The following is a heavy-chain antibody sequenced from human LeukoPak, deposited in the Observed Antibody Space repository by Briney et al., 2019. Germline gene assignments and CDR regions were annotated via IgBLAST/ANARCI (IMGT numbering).Heavy chain of an antibody. Sequence: SETLSLTCAVSGGSINNYYWGWIRQPPGKGLEWIGSIYYSGSTHYSPSLKSRVTISVDMSKNQFSLKLSSVTAADTAIYYCARDASRIQLWPLWGQGTLVTVSS. J-gene: IGHJ4*02. V-gene: IGHV4-39*07. CDR2: IYYSGST. CDR1: GGSINNYY. CDR3: ARDASRIQLWPL. D-gene: IGHD5-18*01.